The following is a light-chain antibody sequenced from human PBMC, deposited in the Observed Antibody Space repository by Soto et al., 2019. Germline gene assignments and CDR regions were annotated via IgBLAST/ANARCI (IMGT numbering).Light chain of an antibody. V-gene: IGLV2-18*02. J-gene: IGLJ1*01. CDR1: SSDVGNNNR. Sequence: QSALTQPPSVSGSPGQSVAISCTGTSSDVGNNNRFCWYQQPPGSAHKLILYDIRNRPSGVPDRFSGSKSGNTASLTISGLQADDEADYYCSSYTTSSTYVFGTGTKVTVL. CDR2: DIR. CDR3: SSYTTSSTYV.